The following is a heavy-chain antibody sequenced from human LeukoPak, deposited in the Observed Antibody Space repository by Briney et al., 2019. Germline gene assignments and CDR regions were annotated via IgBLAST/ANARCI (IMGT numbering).Heavy chain of an antibody. CDR2: INPSGGST. J-gene: IGHJ4*02. V-gene: IGHV1-46*01. CDR1: GYTFTSYY. Sequence: ASVKVSCKASGYTFTSYYMHWVRQAPGQGLEWMGVINPSGGSTSYAQKFQGRVTMTRDTSTSTVYMELSSLRSDDTAVYYCARVGAYYYDSSGYYPFDCWGQGTLVTVSS. CDR3: ARVGAYYYDSSGYYPFDC. D-gene: IGHD3-22*01.